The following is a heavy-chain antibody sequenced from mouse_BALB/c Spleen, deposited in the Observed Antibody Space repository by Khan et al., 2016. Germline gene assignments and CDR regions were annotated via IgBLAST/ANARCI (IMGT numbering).Heavy chain of an antibody. CDR2: INPDSSTI. CDR3: ARLRYYGLFAY. V-gene: IGHV4-1*02. Sequence: EVKLLESGGGLVKPGGSLKLSCAASGFDFSRYWMSWVRQAPGKGLEWIGAINPDSSTINYTPSLQDKFIISRDNAKNTLYLQMSKVRSEDTALYYCARLRYYGLFAYWGQGTLVTVSA. CDR1: GFDFSRYW. J-gene: IGHJ3*01. D-gene: IGHD2-1*01.